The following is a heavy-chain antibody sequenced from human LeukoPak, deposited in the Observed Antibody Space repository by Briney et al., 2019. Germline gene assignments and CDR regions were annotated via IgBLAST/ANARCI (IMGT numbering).Heavy chain of an antibody. Sequence: PSETLSLTCTVSGGSISSYYWSWIRQPPGKEPEWIGYIYNSGTTDYNPSLKTRVTISVDTSKNQFSLKLSSVTAADAAVYYCARLQRVGNTGYYFDYWGQGTLVTVSS. J-gene: IGHJ4*02. CDR1: GGSISSYY. CDR3: ARLQRVGNTGYYFDY. CDR2: IYNSGTT. D-gene: IGHD3-9*01. V-gene: IGHV4-59*08.